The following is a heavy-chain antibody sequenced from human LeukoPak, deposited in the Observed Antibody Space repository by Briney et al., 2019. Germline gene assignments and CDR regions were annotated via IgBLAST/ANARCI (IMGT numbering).Heavy chain of an antibody. CDR1: GGTFSSYA. Sequence: GASVKVSCKASGGTFSSYAIIWVRQAPGQGLEWMGRIIPIIGIANYAQKFQGRVTITADKSTSTAYMELSSLRSEDTAVYYCASPPYSGSDRWGQGTLVTVSS. CDR2: IIPIIGIA. CDR3: ASPPYSGSDR. D-gene: IGHD1-26*01. V-gene: IGHV1-69*04. J-gene: IGHJ5*02.